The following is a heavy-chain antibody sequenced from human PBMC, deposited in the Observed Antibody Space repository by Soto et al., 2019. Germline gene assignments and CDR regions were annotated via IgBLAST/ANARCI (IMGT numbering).Heavy chain of an antibody. CDR3: AKEKTVWGSYRWIQGARYFDY. V-gene: IGHV3-23*01. CDR2: ISGSGGST. D-gene: IGHD3-16*02. Sequence: EVQLLESGGGLVQPGGSLRLSCAASGFTFSSYAMSWVRQAPGKGLEWVSAISGSGGSTYYADSVKGRFTISRDNSKNTLYLQMNSLRAEDTAVYYCAKEKTVWGSYRWIQGARYFDYWGQGTLVTVSS. CDR1: GFTFSSYA. J-gene: IGHJ4*02.